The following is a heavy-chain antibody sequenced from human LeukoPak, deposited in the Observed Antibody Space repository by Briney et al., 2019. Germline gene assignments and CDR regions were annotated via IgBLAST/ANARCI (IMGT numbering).Heavy chain of an antibody. CDR1: GYTFTCYY. V-gene: IGHV1-2*02. CDR2: INPNSGGT. Sequence: ASVKVSCKASGYTFTCYYMHWVRQAPGQGLEWMGWINPNSGGTNYAQKFQGRVTMTRDTSISTAYMELSRLRSDDTAVYYCARDQMWDTKTRYYFDYWGQGTLVTVSS. J-gene: IGHJ4*02. CDR3: ARDQMWDTKTRYYFDY. D-gene: IGHD1-26*01.